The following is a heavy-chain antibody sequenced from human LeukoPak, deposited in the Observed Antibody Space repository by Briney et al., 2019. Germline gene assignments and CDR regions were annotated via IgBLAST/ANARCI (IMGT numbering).Heavy chain of an antibody. J-gene: IGHJ4*02. V-gene: IGHV3-21*01. CDR1: EFTFSSYN. D-gene: IGHD3-10*01. CDR2: INNSSTYI. Sequence: GGSLRLSCAASEFTFSSYNMNWVRQAPGKGLEWVSSINNSSTYIYYADSVKGRFTVSRDNAKNSLSLQMNSLRAEDTAVYYCARGASYGSGTYYQIHWGQGTLVTVSS. CDR3: ARGASYGSGTYYQIH.